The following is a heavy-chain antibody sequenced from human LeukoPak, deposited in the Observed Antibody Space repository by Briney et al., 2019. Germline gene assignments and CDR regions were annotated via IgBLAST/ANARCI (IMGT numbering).Heavy chain of an antibody. V-gene: IGHV3-74*01. D-gene: IGHD2-8*02. J-gene: IGHJ4*02. Sequence: GGSLRLSCAASGFTFSSYWMHSVRQAPGKGLVWVSRIKSDGSSTSYADSVKGRFTISRDNAKNTLYLQMNGVRAEDTAVYYCARDQIYCTGGYCYFDYWGRGTLVTVSS. CDR2: IKSDGSST. CDR3: ARDQIYCTGGYCYFDY. CDR1: GFTFSSYW.